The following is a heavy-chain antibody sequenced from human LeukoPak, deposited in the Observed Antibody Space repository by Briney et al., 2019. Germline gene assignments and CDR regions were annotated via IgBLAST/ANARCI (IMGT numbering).Heavy chain of an antibody. D-gene: IGHD3-16*01. J-gene: IGHJ4*02. CDR1: GFTFSSYG. CDR2: IWYDGSNK. Sequence: GGSLRLSCAASGFTFSSYGMHWVRQAPGKGLEWVAVIWYDGSNKYYADSVKGRFTISRDNSKNTLYLQMNSLRAEDTAVYYCAKDLEGGPYFDYWGQGTLVTVSS. CDR3: AKDLEGGPYFDY. V-gene: IGHV3-30*02.